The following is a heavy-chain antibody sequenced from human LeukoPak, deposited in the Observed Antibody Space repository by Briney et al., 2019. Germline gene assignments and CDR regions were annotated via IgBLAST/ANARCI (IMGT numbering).Heavy chain of an antibody. V-gene: IGHV4-61*01. Sequence: SETLSLTCTVSGGSVSSGSYYWSWIRQPPGKGLEWIGYIYYSGSTNYNPSLKSRVTISVDTSKNQFSLKLSSVTAADTAVYYSARDSDYYGMDVWGQGTTVTVSS. J-gene: IGHJ6*02. CDR3: ARDSDYYGMDV. CDR2: IYYSGST. CDR1: GGSVSSGSYY. D-gene: IGHD1-26*01.